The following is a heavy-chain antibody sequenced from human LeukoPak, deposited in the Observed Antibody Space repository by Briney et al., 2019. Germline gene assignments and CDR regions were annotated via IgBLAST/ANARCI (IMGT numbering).Heavy chain of an antibody. V-gene: IGHV3-13*04. Sequence: PGGSLRLSCAASGFPFRTFDFHWVRRATGKGLEWVSSIGSAGDTYYPGSVKGRFTISRENAKNSLYLQMDSLSAADTALYFCARGSSLGFDPWGQGTLVTVSS. D-gene: IGHD2-2*01. CDR1: GFPFRTFD. J-gene: IGHJ5*02. CDR2: IGSAGDT. CDR3: ARGSSLGFDP.